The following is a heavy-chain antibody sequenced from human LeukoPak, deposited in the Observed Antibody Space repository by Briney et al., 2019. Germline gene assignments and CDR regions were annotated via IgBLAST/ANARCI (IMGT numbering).Heavy chain of an antibody. Sequence: GGSLRLSCVASGFTLNNYDMHWVRQATGEGLEWVSIIYRAGETYYPGSVKGRFTISRENAKNSLYLQMNSLRAGDTAVYYCAREMSGSNDAFDIWGQGTMVTVSS. D-gene: IGHD3-10*01. J-gene: IGHJ3*02. CDR3: AREMSGSNDAFDI. CDR1: GFTLNNYD. V-gene: IGHV3-13*01. CDR2: IYRAGET.